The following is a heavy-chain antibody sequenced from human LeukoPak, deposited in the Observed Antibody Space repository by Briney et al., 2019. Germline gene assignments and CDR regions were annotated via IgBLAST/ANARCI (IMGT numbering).Heavy chain of an antibody. D-gene: IGHD3-22*01. Sequence: GGSLRLSCAASGFTFDTYWMSWVRQAPGKGLEWVANIKHDGSEKYYVDSVKGRFTISRDNSKNTLYLQMNSLRAEDTAVYYCARVFSEVVVLPTEFDYWGQGTLVTVSS. CDR2: IKHDGSEK. CDR1: GFTFDTYW. CDR3: ARVFSEVVVLPTEFDY. J-gene: IGHJ4*02. V-gene: IGHV3-7*01.